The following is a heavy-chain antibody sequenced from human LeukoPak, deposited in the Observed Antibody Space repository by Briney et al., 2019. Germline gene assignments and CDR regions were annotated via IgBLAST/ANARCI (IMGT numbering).Heavy chain of an antibody. CDR1: GGSISSSNW. CDR3: ARGHPRWLPPRGSWFDP. V-gene: IGHV4-4*02. Sequence: PSGTLSLTCAVSGGSISSSNWWSWVRQPPGKGLEWIGEIYHSGSTNYNPSLKSRVTISVDKSKNQFSLKLSSVTAADTAVYYCARGHPRWLPPRGSWFDPWGQGTLVTVSS. D-gene: IGHD5-24*01. J-gene: IGHJ5*02. CDR2: IYHSGST.